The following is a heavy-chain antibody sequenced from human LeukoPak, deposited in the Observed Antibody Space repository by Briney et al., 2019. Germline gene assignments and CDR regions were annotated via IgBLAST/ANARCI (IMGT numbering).Heavy chain of an antibody. CDR1: GYSISSGYY. CDR3: ARRLEYSSGWYGNDAFDI. V-gene: IGHV4-38-2*01. Sequence: SETLSLTCAVSGYSISSGYYWGWIRQPPGKGLEWIGSIYHSGSTYYNPSLKSRVTISVDTAKNQFSLKLSSVTAADTAVYYCARRLEYSSGWYGNDAFDIWGQGTMVTVSS. CDR2: IYHSGST. J-gene: IGHJ3*02. D-gene: IGHD6-19*01.